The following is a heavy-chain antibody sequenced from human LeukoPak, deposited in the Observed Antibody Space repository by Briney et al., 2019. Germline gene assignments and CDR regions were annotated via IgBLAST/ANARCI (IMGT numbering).Heavy chain of an antibody. V-gene: IGHV1-69*04. CDR3: ARGGWGSSSGNWFDP. D-gene: IGHD6-13*01. CDR1: GGTFTSYG. CDR2: IIPILGMA. J-gene: IGHJ5*02. Sequence: SVKVSCEASGGTFTSYGINWVRQAPGQGLEWMGRIIPILGMANYAQKFQGRVTITADKSTNIAYMELTSLRPEDTAMFYCARGGWGSSSGNWFDPWGQGTLVIVSS.